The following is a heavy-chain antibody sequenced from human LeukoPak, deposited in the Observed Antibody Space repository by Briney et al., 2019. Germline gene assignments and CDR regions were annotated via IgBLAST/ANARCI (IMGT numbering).Heavy chain of an antibody. V-gene: IGHV3-23*01. CDR2: ISGGGDIT. D-gene: IGHD3-10*01. CDR3: AKDSATMVRGVIIR. J-gene: IGHJ4*02. CDR1: GSNFANHA. Sequence: GGSLRLSCAASGSNFANHAMSWVRQTAGKGLEWVSAISGGGDITYYADSVKGRFTISRDNSKDTLFLQMHSLRPGDTAVYYCAKDSATMVRGVIIRWGQGTLVTVSS.